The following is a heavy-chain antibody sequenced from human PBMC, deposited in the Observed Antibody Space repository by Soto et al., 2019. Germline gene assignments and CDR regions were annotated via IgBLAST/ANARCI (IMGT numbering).Heavy chain of an antibody. V-gene: IGHV3-49*04. J-gene: IGHJ6*02. CDR1: GFTFGDYA. CDR3: TGHGEWLGYYYYYGMDV. CDR2: IRSKAYGGTT. Sequence: GSLRLSCTASGFTFGDYAMSWVRQAPGKGLEWVVFIRSKAYGGTTEYAASVKGRFTISSDDSKSIAYLQMNSLKTEDTAVYYCTGHGEWLGYYYYYGMDVWGPGTTVTVSS. D-gene: IGHD3-3*01.